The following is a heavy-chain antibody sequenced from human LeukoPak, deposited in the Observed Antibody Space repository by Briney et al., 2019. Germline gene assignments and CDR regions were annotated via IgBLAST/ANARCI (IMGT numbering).Heavy chain of an antibody. CDR3: ATIHIGDEAVYS. CDR1: GFTFSSYN. J-gene: IGHJ3*02. D-gene: IGHD5-12*01. CDR2: ISTSGSGT. V-gene: IGHV3-48*04. Sequence: GGSLRLSCAASGFTFSSYNMDWVRQAPGKGLEWVSYISTSGSGTYYADSVKGRFTIARDNAGNSLYLQMNSLRAEDTAVYYCATIHIGDEAVYSWGQGTRVTVSS.